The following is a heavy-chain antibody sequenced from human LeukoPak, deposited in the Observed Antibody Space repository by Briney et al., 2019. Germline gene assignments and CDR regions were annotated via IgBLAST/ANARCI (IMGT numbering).Heavy chain of an antibody. CDR3: ARDPARSFDI. V-gene: IGHV3-33*01. D-gene: IGHD4-17*01. CDR2: IWSDGTNT. J-gene: IGHJ3*02. CDR1: GFVFSYHG. Sequence: GGSLRLSYAASGFVFSYHGMHWVRQAPGKGLEWVAAIWSDGTNTNYADSVKGRFTISRDISKNTLYLQLNSLRAEDTAVYYCARDPARSFDIWGQGTMVTVSS.